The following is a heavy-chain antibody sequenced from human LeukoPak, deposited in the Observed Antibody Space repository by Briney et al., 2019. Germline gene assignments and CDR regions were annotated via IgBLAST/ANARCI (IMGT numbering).Heavy chain of an antibody. CDR3: ARGPVLLWFGESDNWFDP. J-gene: IGHJ5*02. CDR1: GYTFTSYG. CDR2: ISAYNGNT. Sequence: ASVKVSCKASGYTFTSYGISWVRQAPGQGLEWMGWISAYNGNTNYAQKLQGRVTMTTDTSTSTAYMELRSLRSDDTAVYYCARGPVLLWFGESDNWFDPWGQGTLVTVSS. V-gene: IGHV1-18*01. D-gene: IGHD3-10*01.